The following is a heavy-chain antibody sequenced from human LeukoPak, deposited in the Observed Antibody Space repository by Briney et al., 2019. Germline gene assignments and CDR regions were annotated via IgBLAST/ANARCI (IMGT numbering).Heavy chain of an antibody. CDR3: ARGLDYYDSSGYPS. CDR2: IIPILGIA. V-gene: IGHV1-69*04. D-gene: IGHD3-22*01. J-gene: IGHJ5*02. Sequence: ASVKVSCKASGGTFSSYAISWVRQAPGQGLEWMGRIIPILGIANYAQKFQGRVTITADKSTSTAYMELSSLRSEDTAVYYCARGLDYYDSSGYPSWGQGTLVTVSS. CDR1: GGTFSSYA.